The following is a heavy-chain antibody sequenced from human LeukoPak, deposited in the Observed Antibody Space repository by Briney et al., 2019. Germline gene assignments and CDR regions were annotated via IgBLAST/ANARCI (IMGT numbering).Heavy chain of an antibody. D-gene: IGHD4-17*01. V-gene: IGHV3-74*01. Sequence: GGSLRLSCAASGFTYSSYWMHWVRPAPWKGLVWVSRINSDGSSTSYADSVKGRFTISRDNAKNTLYLQMNSLRAEDTAVYYCARDKDGAVTSGDYWGQGTLVTVSS. CDR3: ARDKDGAVTSGDY. CDR2: INSDGSST. J-gene: IGHJ4*02. CDR1: GFTYSSYW.